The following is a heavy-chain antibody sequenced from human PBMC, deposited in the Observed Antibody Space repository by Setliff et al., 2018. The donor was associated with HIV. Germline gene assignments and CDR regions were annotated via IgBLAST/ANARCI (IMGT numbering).Heavy chain of an antibody. CDR3: ARQAGHVGDHFDY. Sequence: ASVKVSCKASGDISSYQTYSWVRQAPGQGLEWMGSIIPMVGFANYEGKFQGRVTIIADASTNTTYLDLTSLRSEDTALYFCARQAGHVGDHFDYWGQGTLVTVSS. CDR2: IIPMVGFA. D-gene: IGHD2-21*01. CDR1: GDISSYQT. V-gene: IGHV1-69*02. J-gene: IGHJ4*02.